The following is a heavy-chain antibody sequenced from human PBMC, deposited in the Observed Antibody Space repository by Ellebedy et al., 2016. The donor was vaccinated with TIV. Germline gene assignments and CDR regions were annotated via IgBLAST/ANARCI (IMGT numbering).Heavy chain of an antibody. V-gene: IGHV4-59*01. J-gene: IGHJ5*02. CDR1: GGSISSYY. CDR3: AKTLAFYDILTGYVPNWFDP. CDR2: VYYSGST. D-gene: IGHD3-9*01. Sequence: MPSETLSLTCTVSGGSISSYYWSRIRQPPGKGLEWIGYVYYSGSTNYNPPLKSRVTISVDTSKNQFSLNLKLSSVTAADTAIYYCAKTLAFYDILTGYVPNWFDPWGQGTLVTVSS.